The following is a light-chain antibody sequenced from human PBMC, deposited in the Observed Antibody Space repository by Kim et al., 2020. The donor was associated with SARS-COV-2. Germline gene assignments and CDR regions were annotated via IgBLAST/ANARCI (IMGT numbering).Light chain of an antibody. CDR2: EVS. V-gene: IGLV2-18*02. J-gene: IGLJ1*01. Sequence: HSALTQPPSVSGSPGQSVTISCTGTSSDVGDYNRVSWYQQSPGTAPKLIIYEVSHRPSGVPDRFSGSKSGNTASLTISGLQAEDEADYYCNSWTSSNTFVFGTGTKVTVL. CDR3: NSWTSSNTFV. CDR1: SSDVGDYNR.